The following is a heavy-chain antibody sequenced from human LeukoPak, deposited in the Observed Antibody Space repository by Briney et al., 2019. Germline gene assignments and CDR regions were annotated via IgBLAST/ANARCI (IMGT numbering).Heavy chain of an antibody. CDR2: ISTSSTYI. D-gene: IGHD6-19*01. CDR1: GFTFTFYT. CDR3: ARVAVAGGAAVDY. Sequence: GGSLRLSCAASGFTFTFYTMTWVRQAPGKGLEWVSSISTSSTYIYYADSLKGRFTISRDNAKNSLYLQMNSLRAEDTAVYYCARVAVAGGAAVDYWGQGTLVTVSS. V-gene: IGHV3-21*01. J-gene: IGHJ4*02.